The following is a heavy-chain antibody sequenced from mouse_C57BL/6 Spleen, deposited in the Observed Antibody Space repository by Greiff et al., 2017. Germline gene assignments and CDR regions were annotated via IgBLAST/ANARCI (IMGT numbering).Heavy chain of an antibody. D-gene: IGHD1-1*01. J-gene: IGHJ4*01. CDR2: IYAGDGDT. Sequence: QVQLQPSGPELVKPGASVKISCKASGYAFSSYWMTWVKQRPGKGLEWIGRIYAGDGDTNYKGKFKGKSTLTADKSCSTAYMQLSSLTSEDAAVYFGARICESSDGGNAMDDWGQGTSVTVSS. CDR3: ARICESSDGGNAMDD. V-gene: IGHV1-82*01. CDR1: GYAFSSYW.